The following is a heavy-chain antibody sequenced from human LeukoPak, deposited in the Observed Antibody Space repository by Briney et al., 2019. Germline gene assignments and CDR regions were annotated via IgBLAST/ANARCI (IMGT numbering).Heavy chain of an antibody. CDR1: GLTFSNAW. Sequence: PGGSLRLSCAASGLTFSNAWMSWVRQAPGKGLEWVGRIKSKTDGGTTDYAAPVKGRFTISRDNSKNTLYLQMNSLKTEDTAVYYCTTDATWIQLWLPYDYWGQGTLVTVSS. D-gene: IGHD5-18*01. CDR2: IKSKTDGGTT. V-gene: IGHV3-15*01. J-gene: IGHJ4*02. CDR3: TTDATWIQLWLPYDY.